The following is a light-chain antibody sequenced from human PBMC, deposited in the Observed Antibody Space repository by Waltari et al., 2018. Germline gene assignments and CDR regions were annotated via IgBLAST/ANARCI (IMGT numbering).Light chain of an antibody. J-gene: IGKJ1*01. CDR3: QHHFRLPAT. V-gene: IGKV3-20*01. CDR1: QSISRY. Sequence: EIMLTQSPGTLYLSPGERATLSCRASQSISRYLAWSQQKPGQAPRLLIYGASTRATGIPDRFSGSGSGTDFSLTISGLEPEDSAVYYCQHHFRLPATFGQGTKVEIK. CDR2: GAS.